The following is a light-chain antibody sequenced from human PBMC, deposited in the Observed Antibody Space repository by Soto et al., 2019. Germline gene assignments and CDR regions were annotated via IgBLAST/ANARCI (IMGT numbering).Light chain of an antibody. CDR1: QGIGSW. CDR3: QHVNSYPLS. CDR2: TAS. J-gene: IGKJ4*01. V-gene: IGKV1-12*01. Sequence: DIQMTQSPSSVSASVGDRVTITCRASQGIGSWLAWYQQQPGKAPKLLIYTASSLQSGVPSRFSGSVFGTDFTLTISRRQPEDFATYYCQHVNSYPLSFGGGTKVELK.